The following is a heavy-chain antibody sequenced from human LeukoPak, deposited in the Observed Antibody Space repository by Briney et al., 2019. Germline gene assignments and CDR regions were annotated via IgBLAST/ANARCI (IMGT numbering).Heavy chain of an antibody. CDR1: GGSISSGGYY. J-gene: IGHJ5*02. Sequence: PSQTLSLTCTVSGGSISSGGYYWRWIRQHPGKGLEWIGYIYYSGSTYYNPSLKSRVTISVDTSKNQFSLKLSSVTAADTAVYYCARGLKYYYDSSGYYYDPWGQGTLVTVSS. D-gene: IGHD3-22*01. CDR2: IYYSGST. CDR3: ARGLKYYYDSSGYYYDP. V-gene: IGHV4-31*03.